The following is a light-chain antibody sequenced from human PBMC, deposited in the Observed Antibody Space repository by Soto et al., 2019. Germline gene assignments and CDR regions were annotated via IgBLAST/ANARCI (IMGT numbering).Light chain of an antibody. Sequence: EIVMKQSPATLSVSPGERATLSCRASQSVSGNLVWYQQKPGQAPRLLIYGASTRATGIPARFSGSGSGTEFTLTISSLQSEDFAVYYCQQYNNWTLTFGGGTKVEIK. V-gene: IGKV3-15*01. CDR1: QSVSGN. J-gene: IGKJ4*01. CDR3: QQYNNWTLT. CDR2: GAS.